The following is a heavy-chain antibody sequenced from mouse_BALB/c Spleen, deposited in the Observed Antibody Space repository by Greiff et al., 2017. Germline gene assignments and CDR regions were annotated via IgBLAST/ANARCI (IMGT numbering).Heavy chain of an antibody. J-gene: IGHJ1*01. V-gene: IGHV1S33*01. CDR3: ARDYGSSTYWYFDV. CDR2: IYPGDGST. Sequence: LVESGPELVKPGALVKISCKASGYTFTSYDINWVKQRPGQGLEWIGWIYPGDGSTKYNEKFKGKATLTADKSSSTAYMQLSSLTSENSAVYFCARDYGSSTYWYFDVWGAGTTVTVSS. CDR1: GYTFTSYD. D-gene: IGHD1-1*01.